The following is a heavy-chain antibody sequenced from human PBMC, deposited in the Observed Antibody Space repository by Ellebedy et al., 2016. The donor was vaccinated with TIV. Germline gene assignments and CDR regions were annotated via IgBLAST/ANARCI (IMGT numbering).Heavy chain of an antibody. CDR3: ARPSSVTTAIHYYYYYGMDV. CDR1: GYSFTSYW. V-gene: IGHV5-10-1*01. J-gene: IGHJ6*02. Sequence: GESLKISXKGSGYSFTSYWISWVRQMPGKGLEWMGRIDPSDSYTNYSPSFQGHVTISADKSISTAYLQWSSLKASDTAMYYCARPSSVTTAIHYYYYYGMDVWGQGTTVTVSS. CDR2: IDPSDSYT. D-gene: IGHD4-11*01.